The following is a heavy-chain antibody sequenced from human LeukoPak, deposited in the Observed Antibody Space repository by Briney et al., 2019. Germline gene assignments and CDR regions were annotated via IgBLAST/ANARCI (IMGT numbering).Heavy chain of an antibody. D-gene: IGHD3-9*01. CDR2: INPNSGGT. Sequence: GASVKVSCKASGYTFTGYYMHWVRQAPGQGLEWMGWINPNSGGTNYAQKLQGRVTMTTDTSTSTAYMELRSLRSDDTAVYYCARDTGLRYFDWLLPFDYWGQGTLVTVSS. V-gene: IGHV1-2*02. J-gene: IGHJ4*02. CDR1: GYTFTGYY. CDR3: ARDTGLRYFDWLLPFDY.